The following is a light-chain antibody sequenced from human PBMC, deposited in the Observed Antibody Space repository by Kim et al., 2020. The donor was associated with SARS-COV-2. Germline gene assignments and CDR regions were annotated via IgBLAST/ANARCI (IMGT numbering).Light chain of an antibody. CDR1: QSVSSN. J-gene: IGKJ4*01. CDR2: GAS. V-gene: IGKV3-15*01. Sequence: IFMTQSPATLSVSPGERATLSCRASQSVSSNLAWYQQKPGQAPRLLIYGASTRATGIPARFSGSGSGTEFTLTISSLQSEDFAVYYCQQYNNWPLTFGGGTKVDI. CDR3: QQYNNWPLT.